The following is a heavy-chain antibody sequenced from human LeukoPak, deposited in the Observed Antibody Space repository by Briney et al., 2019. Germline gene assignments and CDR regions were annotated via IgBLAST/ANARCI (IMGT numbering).Heavy chain of an antibody. D-gene: IGHD3-22*01. V-gene: IGHV3-9*01. J-gene: IGHJ3*02. Sequence: GGSLRLSCAASGFTFDDYAMHWVRQAPGKGLEWVSGISWNSGSIGYADSVKGRFTISRDNAKNSLYLQMNSLRAEDTALYYCAKARSGYYYVYAFDIWGQGTMVTVSS. CDR3: AKARSGYYYVYAFDI. CDR2: ISWNSGSI. CDR1: GFTFDDYA.